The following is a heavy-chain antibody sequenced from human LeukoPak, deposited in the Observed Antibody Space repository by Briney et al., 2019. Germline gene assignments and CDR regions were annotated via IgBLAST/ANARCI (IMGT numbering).Heavy chain of an antibody. CDR2: IYQSGST. J-gene: IGHJ4*02. CDR3: VRVGSDSLLDY. Sequence: SETLSLTCTVSGGSISNYYWSWIRQPPGKGLEWIGYIYQSGSTDYNPSLKSRVTISVDTSKNQFSLKLSSVTAADTAVYYCVRVGSDSLLDYWGQGTLVTVSS. V-gene: IGHV4-59*01. CDR1: GGSISNYY.